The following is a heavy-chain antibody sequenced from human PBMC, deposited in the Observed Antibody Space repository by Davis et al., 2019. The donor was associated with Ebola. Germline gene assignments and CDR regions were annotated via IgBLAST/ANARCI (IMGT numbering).Heavy chain of an antibody. CDR2: IYYSGST. D-gene: IGHD4-17*01. CDR1: GGSISSSSYY. V-gene: IGHV4-39*01. J-gene: IGHJ4*02. CDR3: ARHRSTDYGDYEYYFDY. Sequence: PSETLSLTCTVSGGSISSSSYYWGWIRQPPGKGLEWTGSIYYSGSTYYNPSLKSRVTITVDTSKNQFSLKLSSVTAADTAVYYCARHRSTDYGDYEYYFDYWGQGTLVTVSS.